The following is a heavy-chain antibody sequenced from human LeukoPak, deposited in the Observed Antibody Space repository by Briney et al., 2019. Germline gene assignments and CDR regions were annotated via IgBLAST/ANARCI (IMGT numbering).Heavy chain of an antibody. CDR2: ISGSGGST. CDR1: GFTFSSYA. Sequence: GGSLRLSCAASGFTFSSYAMSWVRQAPGKGLEWVSAISGSGGSTYYADSVKGRFTISRDNFKNTLYLQMNSLRAEDTAVYYCAKKAPQDTAMVGGNYYFDYWGQGTLVTVSS. CDR3: AKKAPQDTAMVGGNYYFDY. V-gene: IGHV3-23*01. D-gene: IGHD5-18*01. J-gene: IGHJ4*02.